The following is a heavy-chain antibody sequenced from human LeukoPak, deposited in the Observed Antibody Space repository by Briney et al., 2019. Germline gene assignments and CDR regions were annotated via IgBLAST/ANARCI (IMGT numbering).Heavy chain of an antibody. V-gene: IGHV1-18*01. D-gene: IGHD3-9*01. CDR3: AREGGGLHDILTGYLDY. Sequence: ASVKVSCKASGYTFTSYGISWVRQAPGQGLEWMGRISAYNGNTNYAQKLQGRVTMTTDTSTSTAYMELRSLRSDDTAVYYCAREGGGLHDILTGYLDYWGQGTLVTVSS. CDR1: GYTFTSYG. CDR2: ISAYNGNT. J-gene: IGHJ4*02.